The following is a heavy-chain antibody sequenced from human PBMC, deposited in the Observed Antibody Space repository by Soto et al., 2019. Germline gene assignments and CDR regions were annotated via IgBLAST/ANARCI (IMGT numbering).Heavy chain of an antibody. J-gene: IGHJ4*02. CDR3: AKDIVDIAVAGFDYFDY. CDR1: GFTFDDYA. Sequence: DVQLVESGGGLVQPGRSLRLSCAASGFTFDDYAMHWVRQAPGKGLEWVSGISWNSGSIGYADSVKGRFTISRDNAKNSLYLQMNSLRAEDTALYYCAKDIVDIAVAGFDYFDYWGQGTLVTVSS. V-gene: IGHV3-9*01. D-gene: IGHD6-19*01. CDR2: ISWNSGSI.